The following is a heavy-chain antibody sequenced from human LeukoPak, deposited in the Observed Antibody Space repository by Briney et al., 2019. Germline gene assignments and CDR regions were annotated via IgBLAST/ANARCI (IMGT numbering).Heavy chain of an antibody. CDR3: AKDSRGSYVRVFDY. Sequence: GGSLRLSCAASGFTFSSSVMSWVRQAPGKGLEWVSAISGSGGSTYYADSVKGRFTISRDNSKNTLYLQMNSLGAEDTAMYYCAKDSRGSYVRVFDYWGQGILVTVSS. D-gene: IGHD3-10*02. V-gene: IGHV3-23*01. J-gene: IGHJ4*02. CDR2: ISGSGGST. CDR1: GFTFSSSV.